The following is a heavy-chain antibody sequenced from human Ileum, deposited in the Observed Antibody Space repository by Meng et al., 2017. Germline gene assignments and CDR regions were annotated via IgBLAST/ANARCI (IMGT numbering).Heavy chain of an antibody. D-gene: IGHD2-15*01. CDR3: ARIGFCSGRSCYGFFDY. CDR1: GDSISRGGYY. V-gene: IGHV4-31*01. Sequence: QAQRPERGPERVNHPPLSPLTGTVSGDSISRGGYYWTWIRQQPGKGLEWIGYIYSSGGTYYTPSLKSLVTISLDTSKNQFSLRLSSVTAADTAVYYCARIGFCSGRSCYGFFDYWGQGTLVTVSS. J-gene: IGHJ4*02. CDR2: IYSSGGT.